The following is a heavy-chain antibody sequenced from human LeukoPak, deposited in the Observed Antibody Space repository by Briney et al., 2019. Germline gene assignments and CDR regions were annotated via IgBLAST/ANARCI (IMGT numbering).Heavy chain of an antibody. CDR1: GYTFTSYG. J-gene: IGHJ4*02. D-gene: IGHD6-13*01. CDR2: ISTYSGNT. Sequence: ASVKVSCKASGYTFTSYGTSWVRQAPGQGLEWIGWISTYSGNTNYAHNLQGRITVTTETSTSTAYMELRSLRSDDTAVYYCARVGAAPGHFDYWGQGTQLTVSS. CDR3: ARVGAAPGHFDY. V-gene: IGHV1-18*01.